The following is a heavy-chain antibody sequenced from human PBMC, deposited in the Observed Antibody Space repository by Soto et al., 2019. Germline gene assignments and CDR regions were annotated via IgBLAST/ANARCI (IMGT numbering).Heavy chain of an antibody. V-gene: IGHV4-61*01. CDR3: ARTVEDVGGSGSYYTIIDY. CDR1: GCSVSSGSYY. CDR2: IYYSGST. Sequence: PSVTLSLPCPVSGCSVSSGSYYWSWIRQPPGKGLEWIGYIYYSGSTNYNPSLKSRVTISVDTSKNQFSLKLSSVTAADTAVYYCARTVEDVGGSGSYYTIIDYWGQGTLVTVSS. D-gene: IGHD3-10*01. J-gene: IGHJ4*02.